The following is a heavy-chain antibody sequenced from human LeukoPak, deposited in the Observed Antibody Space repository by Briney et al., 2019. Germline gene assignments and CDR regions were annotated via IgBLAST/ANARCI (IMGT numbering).Heavy chain of an antibody. D-gene: IGHD3-3*01. CDR3: AKVEVVIDY. CDR2: ISGSGNTI. V-gene: IGHV3-48*02. Sequence: GGSLRLSCAASGFTFSSYNMHWVRQAPGKGLEWVSHISGSGNTIFYADSVKGRFAISRDNTKNSLHLQMNSLRDEDTAVYYCAKVEVVIDYWGQGTLVTVSS. CDR1: GFTFSSYN. J-gene: IGHJ4*02.